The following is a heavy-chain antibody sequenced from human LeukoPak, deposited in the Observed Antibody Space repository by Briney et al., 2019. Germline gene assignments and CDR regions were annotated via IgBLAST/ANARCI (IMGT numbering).Heavy chain of an antibody. J-gene: IGHJ4*02. D-gene: IGHD3-10*01. CDR3: ARDYGSGSYPPYFDY. Sequence: GGSLRLSCAASGFTFSSYWMSWVRQAPGKGLEWVSSISSSSSYIYYADSVKGRFTISRDNAKNSLYLQMNSLRAEDTAVYCCARDYGSGSYPPYFDYWGQGTLVTVSS. V-gene: IGHV3-21*01. CDR1: GFTFSSYW. CDR2: ISSSSSYI.